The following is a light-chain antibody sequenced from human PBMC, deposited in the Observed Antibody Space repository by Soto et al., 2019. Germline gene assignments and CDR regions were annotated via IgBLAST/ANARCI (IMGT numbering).Light chain of an antibody. J-gene: IGLJ1*01. Sequence: QSVLTQPASVSGSPGQSITISCTGTSSDVGGYNYVSWYQQHPGKAPKLMIYDVSNRPSGVSNRFSGSKSGNTASLTISGLQAEDEAYYYCSSYTASSTYVFGTGTNVTVL. V-gene: IGLV2-14*01. CDR1: SSDVGGYNY. CDR3: SSYTASSTYV. CDR2: DVS.